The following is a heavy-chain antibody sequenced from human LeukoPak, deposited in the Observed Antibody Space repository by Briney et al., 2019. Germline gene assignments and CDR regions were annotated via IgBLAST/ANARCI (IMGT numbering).Heavy chain of an antibody. V-gene: IGHV4-39*01. CDR2: IYYSGST. J-gene: IGHJ5*02. Sequence: SETLSLTCTVSGSSISSSSYYWGWIRQPPGKGLEWIGSIYYSGSTYYNPSLKSRVTISVDTSKNQFSLKLSSVTAADTAVYYCATIPVYDDVGTCQGRFLEWLFRREGGWFDPWGQGTLVTVSS. CDR1: GSSISSSSYY. CDR3: ATIPVYDDVGTCQGRFLEWLFRREGGWFDP. D-gene: IGHD3-3*01.